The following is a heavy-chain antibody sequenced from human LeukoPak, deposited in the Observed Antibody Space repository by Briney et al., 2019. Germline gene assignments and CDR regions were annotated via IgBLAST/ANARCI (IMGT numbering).Heavy chain of an antibody. CDR3: ARANTPFADY. J-gene: IGHJ4*02. CDR2: ISYDGSNK. V-gene: IGHV3-30*09. CDR1: GFTFSSYD. D-gene: IGHD2-2*02. Sequence: GSLRLSCAASGFTFSSYDMHWVRQAPGKGLEWVAVISYDGSNKYYADSLKGRFAISRDNSKNTVYLQMNSLRVEDTAVYYCARANTPFADYWGQGTLVTVSS.